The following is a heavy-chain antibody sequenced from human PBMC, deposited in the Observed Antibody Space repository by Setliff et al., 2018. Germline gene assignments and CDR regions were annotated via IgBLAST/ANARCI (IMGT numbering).Heavy chain of an antibody. D-gene: IGHD6-13*01. CDR2: VNDDGSSA. Sequence: GGSLRLSCAASGFTFSSYWMHWVRQDPGKGLVWVSRVNDDGSSAMYADSVKGRFTMSRDNAKNTLYLQMNSLRDEDTAVYFCVKELVSRSSLSFDFWGQGSLVTVSS. J-gene: IGHJ4*02. CDR1: GFTFSSYW. V-gene: IGHV3-74*03. CDR3: VKELVSRSSLSFDF.